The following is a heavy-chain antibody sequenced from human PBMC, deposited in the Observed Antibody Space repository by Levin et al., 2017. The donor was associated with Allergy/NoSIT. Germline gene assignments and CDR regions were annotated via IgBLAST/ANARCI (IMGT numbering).Heavy chain of an antibody. J-gene: IGHJ4*02. D-gene: IGHD2-15*01. Sequence: GGSLRLSCKGSGYSFTSYWIAWVRQMPGKGLEWMGIIYPGDSDARYSPSFQGQVTITADKSITTAYLQWSSLKASDTAISYCAELAGDVVAATRVELDYWGQGTLVTVSS. CDR2: IYPGDSDA. V-gene: IGHV5-51*01. CDR1: GYSFTSYW. CDR3: AELAGDVVAATRVELDY.